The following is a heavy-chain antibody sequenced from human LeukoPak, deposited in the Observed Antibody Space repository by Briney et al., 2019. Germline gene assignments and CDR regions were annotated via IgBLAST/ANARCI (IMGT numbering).Heavy chain of an antibody. CDR2: ISYIGST. CDR3: ASDSISMNAFDA. CDR1: GGSFTTHY. D-gene: IGHD3-22*01. J-gene: IGHJ3*01. Sequence: SETLSLTCTVSGGSFTTHYWSWIRQPPGKGLEWIGYISYIGSTNYNPSLKSRVTISIDTSKNKVSLMLTSVTAADTAVYYCASDSISMNAFDAWGQGTMVTVSS. V-gene: IGHV4-59*11.